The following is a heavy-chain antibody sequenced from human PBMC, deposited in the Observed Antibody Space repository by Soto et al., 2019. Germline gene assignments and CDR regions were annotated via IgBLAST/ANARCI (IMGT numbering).Heavy chain of an antibody. CDR2: IHYSGTT. J-gene: IGHJ4*02. CDR1: GTSISSYY. CDR3: ARNWNLALVPAAYFDS. Sequence: SETLSLTCTVSGTSISSYYWSWIRQPPGKGLEWIANIHYSGTTNYNPSLASRVTLSVDTSKNQFSLNLRSVTAADTAVYYCARNWNLALVPAAYFDSWGQGTKVTVSS. D-gene: IGHD2-2*01. V-gene: IGHV4-59*08.